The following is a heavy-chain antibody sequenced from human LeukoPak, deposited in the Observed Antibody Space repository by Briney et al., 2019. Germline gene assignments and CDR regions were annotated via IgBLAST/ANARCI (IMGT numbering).Heavy chain of an antibody. CDR1: GGSFSGYY. CDR2: INHSGGT. CDR3: ARGRGPKPYYFDY. J-gene: IGHJ4*02. Sequence: SETLSLTCAVYGGSFSGYYWSWIRQPPGKGLEWIGEINHSGGTNYNPSLKSRVTISVDTSKNQFSLKLSSVTAADTAVYYCARGRGPKPYYFDYWGQGTLVTVSS. D-gene: IGHD5-12*01. V-gene: IGHV4-34*01.